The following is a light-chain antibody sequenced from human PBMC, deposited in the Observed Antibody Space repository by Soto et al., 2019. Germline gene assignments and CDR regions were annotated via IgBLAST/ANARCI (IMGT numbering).Light chain of an antibody. CDR3: QQYYSYSEA. CDR1: QYISTQ. J-gene: IGKJ1*01. CDR2: GAF. Sequence: DTQMTQSPSTLSASVGDRVTIICRASQYISTQLAWYQQKPGKAPKLLISGAFSLESGVPSRFSGSGSGTEFTLTISSLQPDDFATYYCQQYYSYSEAFGQGTK. V-gene: IGKV1-5*02.